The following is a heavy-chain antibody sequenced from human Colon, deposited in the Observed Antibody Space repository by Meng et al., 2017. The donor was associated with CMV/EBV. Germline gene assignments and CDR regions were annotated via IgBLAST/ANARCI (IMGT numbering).Heavy chain of an antibody. CDR3: ARGVRYWYFDV. J-gene: IGHJ2*01. Sequence: LTGEVYGGSLSGDCWTWIRQPPGKGLEWIGEINHSGSITYNPSLKSRVTISGDTSKNQLSLRMNSVTTADTAVYYCARGVRYWYFDVWGRGTLVTVSS. V-gene: IGHV4-34*01. CDR2: INHSGSI. CDR1: GGSLSGDC.